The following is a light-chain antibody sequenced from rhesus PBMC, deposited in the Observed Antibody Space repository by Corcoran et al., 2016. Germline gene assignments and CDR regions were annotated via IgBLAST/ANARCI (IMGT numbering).Light chain of an antibody. Sequence: DIQMTQSPSSLSASVGDIVTITCRASENVNSFLIWYQQKPGKAPKLLIYEASTWRSGVPSRFRGSGSGTDYPFTISSLQPEDVTTYYCQHDYGTPWTFGQGNKVEIK. CDR2: EAS. CDR1: ENVNSF. CDR3: QHDYGTPWT. V-gene: IGKV1-74*01. J-gene: IGKJ1*01.